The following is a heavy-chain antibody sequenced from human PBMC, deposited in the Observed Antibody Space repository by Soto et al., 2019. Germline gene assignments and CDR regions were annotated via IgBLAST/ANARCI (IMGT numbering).Heavy chain of an antibody. CDR3: ARDQRFSDWFDP. J-gene: IGHJ5*02. Sequence: QVHLQESGPGLVKPSETLSLTCTVSGGAISTYYWTWIRQPAGKGLEWIGRIYSSGSTKYNPSLQGRVTVSLVTSNNQFSLSLTSFTAVDTAVYYCARDQRFSDWFDPWGQGTLVTVSS. V-gene: IGHV4-4*07. CDR2: IYSSGST. D-gene: IGHD3-3*01. CDR1: GGAISTYY.